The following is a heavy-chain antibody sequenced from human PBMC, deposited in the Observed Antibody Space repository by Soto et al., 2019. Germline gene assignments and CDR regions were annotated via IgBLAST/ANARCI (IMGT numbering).Heavy chain of an antibody. CDR3: ARASATDYDFWSAYRSFDAFDI. Sequence: SETLSLTCAVSGYSIISGHYWGWIRQPPGKELEWIGSIYHSVSTYYNPSLKSPFSISVDTSKDDFRLKLHSVTAADQSVYYCARASATDYDFWSAYRSFDAFDIWGKGPMVT. J-gene: IGHJ3*02. D-gene: IGHD3-3*01. CDR1: GYSIISGHY. V-gene: IGHV4-38-2*01. CDR2: IYHSVST.